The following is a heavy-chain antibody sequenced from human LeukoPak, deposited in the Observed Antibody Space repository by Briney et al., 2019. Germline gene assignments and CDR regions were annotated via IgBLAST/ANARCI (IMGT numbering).Heavy chain of an antibody. Sequence: SETLSLTCTVSGGSISSGSYYWSWIRQPPGKGLEWIGYIYYSGSTYYNPSLKSRVTISVDTSKNQFSLKLSSVTAADTAVYYCAREPQPGYYSGLTFDYWGQGTLVTVSS. V-gene: IGHV4-61*01. J-gene: IGHJ4*02. CDR3: AREPQPGYYSGLTFDY. CDR1: GGSISSGSYY. CDR2: IYYSGST. D-gene: IGHD2-15*01.